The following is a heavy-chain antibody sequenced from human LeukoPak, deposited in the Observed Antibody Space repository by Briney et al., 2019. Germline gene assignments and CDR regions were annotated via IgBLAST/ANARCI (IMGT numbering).Heavy chain of an antibody. Sequence: GASVKVSCKASGYTLTSYYMHWVRQAPGQGLEWMGIINPSGGSTSYAQKFQGRVTMTRDMSTSTVYMELSSLRSEDTAVYYCARDKGVTYDFWSGYYWFDPWGQGTLVTVSS. V-gene: IGHV1-46*01. CDR2: INPSGGST. CDR3: ARDKGVTYDFWSGYYWFDP. CDR1: GYTLTSYY. D-gene: IGHD3-3*01. J-gene: IGHJ5*02.